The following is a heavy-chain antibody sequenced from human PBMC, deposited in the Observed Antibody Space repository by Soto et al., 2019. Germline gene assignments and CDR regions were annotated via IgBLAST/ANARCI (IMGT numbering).Heavy chain of an antibody. D-gene: IGHD2-21*02. Sequence: LSLTRAVSGYCVCSGAYSGSIRQPPGKGPEWIASIYHCGTTFYNPSLKSRITISVDTSHNQFSLNLRSVTAADTAVYYCARAHVMVVAARTLDYWGHGTLVTVSS. J-gene: IGHJ4*01. CDR2: IYHCGTT. CDR3: ARAHVMVVAARTLDY. CDR1: GYCVCSGAY. V-gene: IGHV4-38-2*01.